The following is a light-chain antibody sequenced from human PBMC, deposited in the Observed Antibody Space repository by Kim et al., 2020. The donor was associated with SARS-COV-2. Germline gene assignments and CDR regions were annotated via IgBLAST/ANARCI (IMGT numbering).Light chain of an antibody. CDR2: DTS. J-gene: IGLJ3*02. CDR1: AGAVPTGHW. CDR3: FLSYGETRV. Sequence: QAVVTQEPSLTVSPGGAVTLTCGSSAGAVPTGHWPYWIQQKPGQAPRTLIYDTSNKHSWTPARFSGSLLGGKAALTLSGAQPEDEAEYFCFLSYGETRVFGGGTRLTVL. V-gene: IGLV7-46*01.